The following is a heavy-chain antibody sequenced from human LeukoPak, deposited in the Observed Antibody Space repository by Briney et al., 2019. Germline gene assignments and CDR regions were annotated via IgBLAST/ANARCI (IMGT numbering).Heavy chain of an antibody. V-gene: IGHV1-69*05. CDR3: ARARSEYSSSSYNWFDP. J-gene: IGHJ5*02. Sequence: GASVKVPCKASGGTFSSYAISWVRQAPGQGLEWMGGIIPIFGTANYAQKFQGRVTITTDESTSTAYMELSSLRSEDTAVYYCARARSEYSSSSYNWFDPWGQGTLVTVSS. CDR2: IIPIFGTA. CDR1: GGTFSSYA. D-gene: IGHD6-6*01.